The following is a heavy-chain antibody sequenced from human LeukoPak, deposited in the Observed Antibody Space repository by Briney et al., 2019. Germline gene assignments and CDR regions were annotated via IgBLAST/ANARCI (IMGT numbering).Heavy chain of an antibody. Sequence: GGSLRLSCAASGFTFANYVMGWVRQAPGKGLEWVSVISGSGGITYYADSVKGRFTISRDNAKDSLYLQMNSLRAEDTAVYYCAKRVYGSSAYYGYFDSWGQGTLVTVSS. D-gene: IGHD3-22*01. CDR2: ISGSGGIT. J-gene: IGHJ4*02. CDR3: AKRVYGSSAYYGYFDS. V-gene: IGHV3-23*01. CDR1: GFTFANYV.